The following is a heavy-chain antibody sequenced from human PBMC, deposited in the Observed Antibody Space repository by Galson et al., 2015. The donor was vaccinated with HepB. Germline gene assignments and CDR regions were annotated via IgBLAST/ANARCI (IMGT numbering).Heavy chain of an antibody. Sequence: QSGAEVKKPGESLKISCKGSGYSFTSYWIGWVRQMPGKGLEWMGIIYPGDSDTRYSPSFQGQVTISADKSISTAYLQWSSLKASDTAMYYCARHLNGGYSSGWYTEDYYYGMDVWGQGTTVTVSS. J-gene: IGHJ6*02. CDR2: IYPGDSDT. CDR3: ARHLNGGYSSGWYTEDYYYGMDV. D-gene: IGHD6-19*01. V-gene: IGHV5-51*01. CDR1: GYSFTSYW.